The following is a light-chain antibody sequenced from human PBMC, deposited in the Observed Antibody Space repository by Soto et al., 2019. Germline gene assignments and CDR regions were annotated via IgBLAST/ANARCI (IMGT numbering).Light chain of an antibody. V-gene: IGKV1-5*01. CDR3: QQYNSYSIT. J-gene: IGKJ5*01. CDR2: DAS. CDR1: QSISSW. Sequence: DIQMTQSPSTLSASVGDRVTSTCRASQSISSWLAWYQQKPGKAPKLLIYDASSLESGVPSRFSGSGAGTEFTLTISSLQPDDFATYDCQQYNSYSITFGQGTRLEIK.